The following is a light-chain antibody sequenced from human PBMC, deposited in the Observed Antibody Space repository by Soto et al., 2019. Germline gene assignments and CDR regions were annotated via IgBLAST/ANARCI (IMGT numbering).Light chain of an antibody. CDR1: SSNIGSNY. V-gene: IGLV1-47*02. Sequence: QSVLTQPPSASGTPGQRVTISCSGSSSNIGSNYVYWYQQLPGTAPKLLIYSNNQRPSGVPDRFSGSKSGTSASLAISGLRSEDEADYYCGAWDNSLSFLFGGGTKVTVL. CDR3: GAWDNSLSFL. J-gene: IGLJ3*02. CDR2: SNN.